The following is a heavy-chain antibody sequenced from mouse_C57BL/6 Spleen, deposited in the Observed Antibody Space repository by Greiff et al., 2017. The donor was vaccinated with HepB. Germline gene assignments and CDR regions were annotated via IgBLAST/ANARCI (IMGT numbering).Heavy chain of an antibody. V-gene: IGHV1-81*01. CDR1: GYTFTSYG. CDR3: ARGGDGYDGDGAMDY. D-gene: IGHD2-2*01. CDR2: IYPRSGNT. J-gene: IGHJ4*01. Sequence: QVQLKQSGAELARPGASVKLSCKASGYTFTSYGISWVKQRTGQGLEWIGEIYPRSGNTYYNEKFKGKATLTADKSSSTAYMELRSLTSEDSAVYFCARGGDGYDGDGAMDYWGQGTSVTVSS.